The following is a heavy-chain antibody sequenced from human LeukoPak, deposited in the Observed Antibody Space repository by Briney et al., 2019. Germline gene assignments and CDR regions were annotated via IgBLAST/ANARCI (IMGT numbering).Heavy chain of an antibody. V-gene: IGHV3-23*01. CDR1: GFTFSSYA. D-gene: IGHD3-10*01. J-gene: IGHJ4*02. CDR2: ISGSGGST. Sequence: GGSLRLSRAASGFTFSSYAMIWVRQAPGKGLEWVSAISGSGGSTYYADSVKGRFTISRDNSKNTLYLQMNSLRAEDTAVYYCAKYPRDGSGSFDYWGQGTLVTVSS. CDR3: AKYPRDGSGSFDY.